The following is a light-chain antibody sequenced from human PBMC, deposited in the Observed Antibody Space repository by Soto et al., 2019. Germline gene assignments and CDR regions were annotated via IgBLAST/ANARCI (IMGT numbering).Light chain of an antibody. CDR1: QNIKTW. Sequence: DIQMTQSPSTLSASVGDRVTITCRASQNIKTWLAWYQQKPGKAPYLLIYKASNLQNGVPSRFSGSAYGTDFTLTISTLPPDDIATYYCQQSEAYPLTYGGGTKVEI. V-gene: IGKV1-5*03. CDR2: KAS. J-gene: IGKJ4*01. CDR3: QQSEAYPLT.